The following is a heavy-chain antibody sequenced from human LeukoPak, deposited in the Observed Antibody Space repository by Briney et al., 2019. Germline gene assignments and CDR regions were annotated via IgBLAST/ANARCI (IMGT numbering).Heavy chain of an antibody. J-gene: IGHJ4*02. D-gene: IGHD6-19*01. CDR2: IYHSGST. CDR1: GYSISSGYY. CDR3: ARDFQAVAGY. Sequence: SETLSLTCTVSGYSISSGYYWGWIRQPPGKGLEWIGSIYHSGSTYYNPSLKSRVTISVDTSKNQFSLKLSSVTAAGTAVYYCARDFQAVAGYWGQGTLVTVSS. V-gene: IGHV4-38-2*02.